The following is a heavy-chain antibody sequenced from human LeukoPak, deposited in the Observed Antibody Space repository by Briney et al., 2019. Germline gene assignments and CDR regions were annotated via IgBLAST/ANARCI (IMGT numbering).Heavy chain of an antibody. CDR3: ASASLSALGFDY. J-gene: IGHJ4*02. D-gene: IGHD7-27*01. CDR2: IYYSGST. V-gene: IGHV4-59*02. CDR1: AGSVSSYY. Sequence: PSETLSLTCTVSAGSVSSYYWSWIRQPPGKGLEWNGYIYYSGSTNYNPSLKSRVTISVDTSKNQFSLKLSSVTAADTSVYYCASASLSALGFDYWGQGTLVTVSS.